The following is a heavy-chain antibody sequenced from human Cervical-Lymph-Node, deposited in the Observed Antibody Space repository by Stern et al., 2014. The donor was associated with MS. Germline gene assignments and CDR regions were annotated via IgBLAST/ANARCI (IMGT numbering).Heavy chain of an antibody. CDR3: AKDLIRIIVVTTFDL. Sequence: MQLVQSGGGLVQPGGSLRLSCAASGFTFSTYAMGWVRQAPGKGLEWVSSVSSSGGSTYYADSVKGRFTISRDNSQNTLHLQMNSLRAEDTAIYYCAKDLIRIIVVTTFDLWGQGTMVAVSS. V-gene: IGHV3-23*04. J-gene: IGHJ3*01. CDR2: VSSSGGST. CDR1: GFTFSTYA. D-gene: IGHD2-21*01.